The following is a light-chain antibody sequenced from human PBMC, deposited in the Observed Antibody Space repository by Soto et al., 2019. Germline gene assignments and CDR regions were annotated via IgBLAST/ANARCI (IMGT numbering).Light chain of an antibody. Sequence: DIQMTQSPSSLSAAVGDRITITCRASQGIGNWVAWYQHKSGNAPKSLIYAASNLQSGVPSRFSVTRSGTNFTRTINSLQPEDFASYYCQEYDSDPLTFGGGTKVDMK. CDR2: AAS. J-gene: IGKJ4*01. V-gene: IGKV1D-16*01. CDR3: QEYDSDPLT. CDR1: QGIGNW.